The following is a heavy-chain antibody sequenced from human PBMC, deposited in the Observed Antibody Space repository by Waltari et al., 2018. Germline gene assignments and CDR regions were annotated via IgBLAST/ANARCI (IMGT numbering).Heavy chain of an antibody. V-gene: IGHV3-53*01. Sequence: EVQLVESGGGLIQPGGSLRLSCAASGFTVSTNYMTLVRQAPGRGLELLSVIYRVGSTSYADSVNGRFTISRDNSKNTLYLQMNSLRAEDTAVYYCARDPSGSYPGDYWGQGTLVTVSS. J-gene: IGHJ4*02. D-gene: IGHD1-26*01. CDR2: IYRVGST. CDR3: ARDPSGSYPGDY. CDR1: GFTVSTNY.